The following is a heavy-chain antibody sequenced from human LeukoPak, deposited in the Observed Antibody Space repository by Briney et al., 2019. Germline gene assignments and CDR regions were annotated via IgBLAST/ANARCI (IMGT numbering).Heavy chain of an antibody. Sequence: GGSLRLSCAASGFTFSSYAMSWVRQAPGKGLEGVSAISGSGGSTYYADSVKGRFTISRDNSKNTLYLQMNSLRAEDAAVYYCAKPGYSSSWYDPWGQGTLVTVSS. V-gene: IGHV3-23*01. CDR1: GFTFSSYA. CDR3: AKPGYSSSWYDP. CDR2: ISGSGGST. J-gene: IGHJ5*02. D-gene: IGHD6-13*01.